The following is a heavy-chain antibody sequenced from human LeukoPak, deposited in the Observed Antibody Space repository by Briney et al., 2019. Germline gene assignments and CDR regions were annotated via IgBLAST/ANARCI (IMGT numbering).Heavy chain of an antibody. CDR2: IYPGGGST. CDR1: GYTFTSYY. D-gene: IGHD3-10*01. Sequence: ASVKVSCKASGYTFTSYYMHWVRQAPGQGLEWMGIIYPGGGSTSYAQKFQGRVTITADAVTTTAYMDLNTLTSEDTAVYYCARSPLNASGSFYFDYWGQGTLLTVSS. J-gene: IGHJ4*02. V-gene: IGHV1-46*01. CDR3: ARSPLNASGSFYFDY.